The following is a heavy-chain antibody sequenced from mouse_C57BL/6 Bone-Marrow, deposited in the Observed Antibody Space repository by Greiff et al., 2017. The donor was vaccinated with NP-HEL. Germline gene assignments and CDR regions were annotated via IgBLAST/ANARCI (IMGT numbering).Heavy chain of an antibody. CDR1: GYTFTDYY. J-gene: IGHJ2*01. Sequence: EVQLQQSGPELVKPGASVKISCKASGYTFTDYYMNWVKQSHGKSLEWIGDINPNNGGTSYNQKFKGKATLTVDKSSSTAYMELRSLTSEDSAVYYCARVGYYDYFDYWGQGTTLTVSS. CDR2: INPNNGGT. D-gene: IGHD2-3*01. V-gene: IGHV1-26*01. CDR3: ARVGYYDYFDY.